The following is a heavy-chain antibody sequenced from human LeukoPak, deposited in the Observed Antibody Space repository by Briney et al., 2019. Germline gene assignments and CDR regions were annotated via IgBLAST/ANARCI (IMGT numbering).Heavy chain of an antibody. V-gene: IGHV3-23*01. D-gene: IGHD2-2*02. Sequence: SGGSLRLSCAASGFTFSSSAMSWVRQAPGKGLEWVSASSGSGGGSYYADSVKGRFTISRDTSKNTLSLQMNSLRVEDTAVYYCAKGIGRYLFDSWGQGTLVTVSS. CDR3: AKGIGRYLFDS. CDR1: GFTFSSSA. CDR2: SSGSGGGS. J-gene: IGHJ4*02.